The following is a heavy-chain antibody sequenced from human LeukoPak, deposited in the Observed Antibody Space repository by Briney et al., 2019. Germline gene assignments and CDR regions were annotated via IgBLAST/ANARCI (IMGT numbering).Heavy chain of an antibody. D-gene: IGHD2-2*01. J-gene: IGHJ4*02. CDR2: IYYSGST. V-gene: IGHV4-30-4*01. Sequence: SQTLSLTCTVSGGSISSGAYYWSWIRQPPGRGLEWIGYIYYSGSTYYNPSLKSRVTISVDTSKSQCSLKLSSVTAADTAVYYCARAPPGCSSTSCYATRFDYWGQGTLVTVSS. CDR1: GGSISSGAYY. CDR3: ARAPPGCSSTSCYATRFDY.